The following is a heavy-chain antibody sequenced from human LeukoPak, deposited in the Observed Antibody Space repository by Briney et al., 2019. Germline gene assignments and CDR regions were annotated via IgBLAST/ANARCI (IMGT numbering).Heavy chain of an antibody. D-gene: IGHD6-13*01. Sequence: GGSLRLSCAASGFTFSSYAMSWVRQAPEKGLEWVSSISGSGGSTYYADSVKGRFTISRDNSKNTLYLQMNSLRAEDTAVYYCATYIAGGVGYWGQGTLVTVSS. J-gene: IGHJ4*02. CDR3: ATYIAGGVGY. CDR1: GFTFSSYA. CDR2: ISGSGGST. V-gene: IGHV3-23*01.